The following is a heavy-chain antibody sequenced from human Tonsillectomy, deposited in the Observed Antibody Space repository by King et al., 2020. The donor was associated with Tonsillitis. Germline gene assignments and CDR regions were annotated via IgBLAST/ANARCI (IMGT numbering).Heavy chain of an antibody. D-gene: IGHD3-10*01. Sequence: VQLVESGGGVVQPGKSLRLSCAASGFTFSDYCIHWVRQAPGKGLEWVSIISYDGSDIYQADSVKGRITMSRDNSKNTVYLQMNSLRPEDAALYYCAKDVRRYGSESFPGDWGQGTLVTVSS. CDR3: AKDVRRYGSESFPGD. J-gene: IGHJ4*02. CDR1: GFTFSDYC. V-gene: IGHV3-33*03. CDR2: ISYDGSDI.